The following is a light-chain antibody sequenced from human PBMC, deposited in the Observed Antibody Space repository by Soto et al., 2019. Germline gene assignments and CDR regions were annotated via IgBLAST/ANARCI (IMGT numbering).Light chain of an antibody. V-gene: IGKV3-15*01. CDR2: GAS. J-gene: IGKJ4*01. Sequence: EIVLTQSPATLSLYPGERATLSCRASQSVSNYLIWYQQKPGQAPRLLIYGASTRATGIPARFSGSGSGTEFTLTISSLQSEDSAVYYCQQYKNWLALTFGGGTKVDIK. CDR1: QSVSNY. CDR3: QQYKNWLALT.